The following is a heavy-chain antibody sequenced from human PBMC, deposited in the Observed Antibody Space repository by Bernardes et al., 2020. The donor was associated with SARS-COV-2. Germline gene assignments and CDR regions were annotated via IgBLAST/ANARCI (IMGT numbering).Heavy chain of an antibody. D-gene: IGHD3-3*01. J-gene: IGHJ3*01. Sequence: GVSLRLSCAASGFTFEDYTMHWVRQVPGKGLEWVSLVSWDGSTTNYADSVKGRFIISRDSSRNTVHLQMDSLRKEDTALYYCATERQSLTVFGVGHDAFDFWGQGTMVTVSS. CDR2: VSWDGSTT. V-gene: IGHV3-43*01. CDR3: ATERQSLTVFGVGHDAFDF. CDR1: GFTFEDYT.